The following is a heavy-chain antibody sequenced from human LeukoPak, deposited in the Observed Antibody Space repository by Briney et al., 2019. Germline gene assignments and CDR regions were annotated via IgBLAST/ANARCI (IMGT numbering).Heavy chain of an antibody. CDR2: IYYTGST. CDR1: GGSISSYY. D-gene: IGHD4-17*01. V-gene: IGHV4-59*01. Sequence: SETLSLTCTVSGGSISSYYWSWIRQPPGKGLEWIGYIYYTGSTNYNPSLKSRVTISIDTSKNQFSLKLSSVTAADTAVYYCATHGNHGEVDYWGQGTLVTVSS. J-gene: IGHJ4*02. CDR3: ATHGNHGEVDY.